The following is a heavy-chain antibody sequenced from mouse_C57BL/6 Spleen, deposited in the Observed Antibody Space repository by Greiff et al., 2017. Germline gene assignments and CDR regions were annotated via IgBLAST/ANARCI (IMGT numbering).Heavy chain of an antibody. V-gene: IGHV14-2*01. D-gene: IGHD1-1*01. CDR3: ARYCSNYYAMDY. CDR1: GFNIKDYY. CDR2: IDPEDGET. Sequence: DVKLVESGAELVKPGASVKLSCTASGFNIKDYYMHWVKQRTEQGLEWIGRIDPEDGETKYAPKFQGKATTTADTSSNTAYLQRSSLTSEDTAVYYCARYCSNYYAMDYWGQGTSVTVSS. J-gene: IGHJ4*01.